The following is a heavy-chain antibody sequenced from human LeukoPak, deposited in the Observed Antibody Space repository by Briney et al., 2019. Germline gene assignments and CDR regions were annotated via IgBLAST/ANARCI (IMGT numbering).Heavy chain of an antibody. CDR1: GYTFTSYG. Sequence: ASVKVSCTASGYTFTSYGISWVRQAPGQGLEWMGWISAYNGNTNYAQKLQGRVTMTTDTSTSTAYMELRSLRSDDTAVYYCARGGNYDFWSGQYYYYGMDVWGQGTTVTVSS. CDR2: ISAYNGNT. D-gene: IGHD3-3*01. CDR3: ARGGNYDFWSGQYYYYGMDV. J-gene: IGHJ6*02. V-gene: IGHV1-18*01.